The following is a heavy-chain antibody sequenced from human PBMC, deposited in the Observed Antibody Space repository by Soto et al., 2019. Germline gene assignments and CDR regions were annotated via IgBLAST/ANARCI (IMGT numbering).Heavy chain of an antibody. D-gene: IGHD6-19*01. CDR3: AGRIAVAGTLAY. Sequence: GGSLRLSCAASGLTFSSYAMSWVRQAPGKGLEWVSAISGSGGSTFYADSVKGRFTISRDNSKNTLFLQMNSLRVEDTAVYYCAGRIAVAGTLAYWGQGTLVTVSS. V-gene: IGHV3-23*01. CDR1: GLTFSSYA. J-gene: IGHJ4*02. CDR2: ISGSGGST.